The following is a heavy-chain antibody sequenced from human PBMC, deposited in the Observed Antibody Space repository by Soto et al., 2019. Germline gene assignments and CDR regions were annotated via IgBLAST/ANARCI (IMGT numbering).Heavy chain of an antibody. CDR1: GXTFSSYA. J-gene: IGHJ5*02. Sequence: QVKLVQSGAEVKKPGSSVKVSCKASGXTFSSYAISWVRQAXGQGLEWMGGIIPIFGTANYAQKFQGRVTITADESTSTAYMELSSLRSEDTAVYYXXXXXXXXXXXXXXXXXFDPWGQGTLVTVSS. CDR3: XXXXXXXXXXXXXXXXFDP. CDR2: IIPIFGTA. V-gene: IGHV1-69*12.